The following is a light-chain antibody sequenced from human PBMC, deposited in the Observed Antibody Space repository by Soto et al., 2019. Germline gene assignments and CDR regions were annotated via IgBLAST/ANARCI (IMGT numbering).Light chain of an antibody. Sequence: DIQMTQSPSSLSASVGDRVTVTCRASQSIRNYLNWYQQKPGKAPKLLIYAASILQSGVPSRFSGSESGTDFTLTISSLQPEDFASYYCQQTSSTPWTFGQGTKVEI. V-gene: IGKV1-39*01. CDR2: AAS. CDR3: QQTSSTPWT. CDR1: QSIRNY. J-gene: IGKJ1*01.